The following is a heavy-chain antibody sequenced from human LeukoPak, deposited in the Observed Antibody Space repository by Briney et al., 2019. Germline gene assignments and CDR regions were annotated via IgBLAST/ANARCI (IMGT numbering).Heavy chain of an antibody. CDR1: GYTFTSYQ. J-gene: IGHJ4*02. CDR3: ATTPLGYCTNGVCQRFDY. V-gene: IGHV1-69*13. Sequence: SVKVSCKASGYTFTSYQINWVRQAPGQGLEWMGGIIPIFGTANYAQKFQGRVTITADESTSTAYMELSSLRSEDTAVYYCATTPLGYCTNGVCQRFDYWGQGTLVTVSS. CDR2: IIPIFGTA. D-gene: IGHD2-8*01.